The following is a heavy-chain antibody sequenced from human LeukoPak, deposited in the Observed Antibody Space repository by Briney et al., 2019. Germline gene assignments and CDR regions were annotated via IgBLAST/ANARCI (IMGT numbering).Heavy chain of an antibody. D-gene: IGHD6-13*01. Sequence: ASVKVSCKASGYTFTAYFMHWVRQAPGHGLEWMGWINPNRGDTDYAQKFQGRVTMTGDTSISTVYMELSRLRSDETAVYYCARGPGFRIWYQDWFDPWGEGTLVTVSS. CDR1: GYTFTAYF. V-gene: IGHV1-2*02. CDR3: ARGPGFRIWYQDWFDP. J-gene: IGHJ5*02. CDR2: INPNRGDT.